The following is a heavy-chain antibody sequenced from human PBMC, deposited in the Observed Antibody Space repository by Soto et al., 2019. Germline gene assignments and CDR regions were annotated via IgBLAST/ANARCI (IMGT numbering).Heavy chain of an antibody. V-gene: IGHV2-26*01. CDR3: ARIAWGDSSGYSQFDY. J-gene: IGHJ4*02. D-gene: IGHD3-22*01. CDR1: GFSLSNARMG. CDR2: IFSNDDK. Sequence: QVTLKESGPVLVKPTEPLTLTCTVSGFSLSNARMGVSWIRQPPGKALEWLAHIFSNDDKSYSTSLKSRLTISKDTSKSQVVLTMTNMDPVDTATYYCARIAWGDSSGYSQFDYWGQGTLVTVSS.